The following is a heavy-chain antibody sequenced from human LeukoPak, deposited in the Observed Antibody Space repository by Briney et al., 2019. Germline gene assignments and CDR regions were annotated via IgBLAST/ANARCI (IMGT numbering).Heavy chain of an antibody. CDR3: ARDRSMATRLWTPTDY. Sequence: GGSLRLSCAASGFTFSTYSMNWVRQAPGKGLEWVSSISSSSSYIYYADSVNGLFTISRDNARTSLYLKMNSLRAEDTAVYYCARDRSMATRLWTPTDYWGQGTLVTVSS. V-gene: IGHV3-21*01. CDR1: GFTFSTYS. J-gene: IGHJ4*02. D-gene: IGHD6-6*01. CDR2: ISSSSSYI.